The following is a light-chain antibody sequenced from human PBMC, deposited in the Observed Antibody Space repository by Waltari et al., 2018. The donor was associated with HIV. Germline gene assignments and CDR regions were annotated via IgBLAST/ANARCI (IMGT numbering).Light chain of an antibody. CDR3: CSFAGSYIV. CDR2: DVR. Sequence: QSALTQPRSVSGSPGQSVTISCTGTSSDVGAYNRVSWYQQHPGKAPKVVIYDVRERPAGVPDRFSGSKSANTASLTSSGLQADDEADYHCCSFAGSYIVYGTGTKVTVL. CDR1: SSDVGAYNR. V-gene: IGLV2-11*01. J-gene: IGLJ1*01.